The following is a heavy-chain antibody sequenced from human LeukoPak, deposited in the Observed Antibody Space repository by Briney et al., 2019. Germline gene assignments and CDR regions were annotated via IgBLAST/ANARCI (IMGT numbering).Heavy chain of an antibody. D-gene: IGHD3-10*01. V-gene: IGHV1-2*02. Sequence: GASVKVSCKASGYTFTGYYMHWVRQAPGQGLEWMGWINPNSGGTNHAQKFQGRVTMTRDTSISTAYMELSRLRSDDTAVYYCARDVRYYYGSGSYFWFDPWGQGTLVTVSS. CDR1: GYTFTGYY. J-gene: IGHJ5*02. CDR3: ARDVRYYYGSGSYFWFDP. CDR2: INPNSGGT.